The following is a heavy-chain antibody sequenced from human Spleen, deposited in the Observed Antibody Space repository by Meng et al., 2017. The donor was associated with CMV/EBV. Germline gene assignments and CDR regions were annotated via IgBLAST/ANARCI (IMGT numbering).Heavy chain of an antibody. CDR2: IYYSGST. Sequence: SETLSLTCTVSGGSISSNYWSWIRQPPGKGLEWIGYIYYSGSTNYNPSLKSRVTISVDSSKNQFSLKLTSVTAADTAVYYCARLTTKGYYYYYGMDVWGQGTTVTVSS. CDR1: GGSISSNY. J-gene: IGHJ6*02. CDR3: ARLTTKGYYYYYGMDV. D-gene: IGHD4-17*01. V-gene: IGHV4-59*01.